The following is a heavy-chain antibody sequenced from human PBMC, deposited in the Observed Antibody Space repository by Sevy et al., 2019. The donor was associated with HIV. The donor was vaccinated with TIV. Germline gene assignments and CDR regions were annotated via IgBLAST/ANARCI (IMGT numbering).Heavy chain of an antibody. CDR3: ARLSIAAGGGYYYGMDV. CDR2: IYYSGST. J-gene: IGHJ6*02. D-gene: IGHD6-13*01. V-gene: IGHV4-59*01. CDR1: GGSISSYY. Sequence: SETLSLTCTVSGGSISSYYWSWIRQPPGKGLEWIGYIYYSGSTNYNPSLKSRVTISVDTSKNQFSLKLSSVTAADTAGYYCARLSIAAGGGYYYGMDVWGQGTTVTVSS.